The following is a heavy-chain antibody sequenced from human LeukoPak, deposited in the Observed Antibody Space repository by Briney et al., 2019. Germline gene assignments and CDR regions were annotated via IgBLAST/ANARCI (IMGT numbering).Heavy chain of an antibody. CDR2: IYPDDSDT. CDR1: GYRFNAYW. CDR3: ARRQGCSSTSCPPDS. V-gene: IGHV5-51*01. Sequence: GESLKISCKGSGYRFNAYWIAWVRQMPGKGLEWTGIIYPDDSDTRYSPSFQGQVTMSADKSINTAYLQWSSLKASDTAMYYCARRQGCSSTSCPPDSWGQGTLVTVSS. J-gene: IGHJ4*02. D-gene: IGHD2-2*01.